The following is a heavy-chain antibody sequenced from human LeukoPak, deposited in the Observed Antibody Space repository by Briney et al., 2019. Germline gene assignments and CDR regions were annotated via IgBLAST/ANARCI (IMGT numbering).Heavy chain of an antibody. D-gene: IGHD5-12*01. J-gene: IGHJ4*02. Sequence: ASVKVSCKASVYTFTSYDINWVRQATGQGREWMGWMNPNSGNTGYAQKFQGRVTITSNTAISTAYMELSSLRSEDTAVYYCARGRGPGYSDYDPSDYWGQGTLVTVSS. V-gene: IGHV1-8*03. CDR1: VYTFTSYD. CDR2: MNPNSGNT. CDR3: ARGRGPGYSDYDPSDY.